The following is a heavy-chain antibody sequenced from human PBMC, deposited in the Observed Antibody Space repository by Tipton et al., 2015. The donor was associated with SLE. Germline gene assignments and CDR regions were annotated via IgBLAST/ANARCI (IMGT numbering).Heavy chain of an antibody. Sequence: TLSLTCTVSGGSISSGGYYWSWIRQHPGKGLEWIGYIYYSGSTYYNPSLKSRVTISVDTSRNQFSLKMTSVTAADTAVYYCAREETTVLTTAFDSWGQGALVTVSS. CDR3: AREETTVLTTAFDS. CDR2: IYYSGST. CDR1: GGSISSGGYY. V-gene: IGHV4-31*03. J-gene: IGHJ4*02. D-gene: IGHD4/OR15-4a*01.